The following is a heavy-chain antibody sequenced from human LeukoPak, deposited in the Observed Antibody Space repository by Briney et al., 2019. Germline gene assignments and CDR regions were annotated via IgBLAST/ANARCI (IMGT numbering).Heavy chain of an antibody. CDR1: GFTFSSYA. J-gene: IGHJ5*02. V-gene: IGHV3-23*01. CDR2: ISGSGGST. CDR3: AKDPNLPDYDILTGYRNWFDP. D-gene: IGHD3-9*01. Sequence: GSLSLSCAASGFTFSSYAMSWVRQAPGKGLEWVSAISGSGGSTYYADSVKGRFTISRDNSKNTLYLQMNSLGAEDTAVYYCAKDPNLPDYDILTGYRNWFDPWGQGTLVTVSS.